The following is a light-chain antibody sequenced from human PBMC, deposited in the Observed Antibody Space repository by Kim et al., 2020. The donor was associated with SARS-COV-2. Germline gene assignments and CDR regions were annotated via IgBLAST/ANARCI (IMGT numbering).Light chain of an antibody. J-gene: IGLJ2*01. CDR3: QARDSSTSYVV. CDR2: QDS. V-gene: IGLV3-1*01. Sequence: SYELTQPPSVSVSPGQTASITCFGDKLGDKYACWYQQKPGQSPVLVIYQDSKRPSGIPERFSGSNSGNTATLTISGTQAMDEADYYCQARDSSTSYVVFG. CDR1: KLGDKY.